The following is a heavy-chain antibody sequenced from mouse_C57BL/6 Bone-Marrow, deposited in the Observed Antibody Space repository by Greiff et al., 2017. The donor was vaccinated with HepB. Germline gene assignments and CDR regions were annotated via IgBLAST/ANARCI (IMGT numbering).Heavy chain of an antibody. V-gene: IGHV14-3*01. CDR1: GFNIKNTY. J-gene: IGHJ2*01. CDR2: IDPANGNT. CDR3: AYYGNYGTYYFDY. D-gene: IGHD2-1*01. Sequence: VQLQQSVAELVRPGASVKLSCTASGFNIKNTYMHWVKQRPEQGLEWIGRIDPANGNTKYDPNFQGKATITADTSSNTAFLQLSSLTSEDTAIYYCAYYGNYGTYYFDYWGQGTTLTVSS.